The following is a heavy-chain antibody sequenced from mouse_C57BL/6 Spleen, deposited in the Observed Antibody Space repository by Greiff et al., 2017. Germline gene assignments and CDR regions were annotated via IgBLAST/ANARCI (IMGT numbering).Heavy chain of an antibody. J-gene: IGHJ4*01. CDR2: IRNKANGYTT. Sequence: EVMLVGSGGGLVQPGGSLSLSCAASGFTFTDYYMSWVRQPPGKALEWLGFIRNKANGYTTEYSASVKGRFTISRANSQSIIYHQLNALRAEDSAAYYCGRNGNLTAQATYPYFAMDYWGQGTSVTVSS. CDR3: GRNGNLTAQATYPYFAMDY. D-gene: IGHD3-2*02. CDR1: GFTFTDYY. V-gene: IGHV7-3*01.